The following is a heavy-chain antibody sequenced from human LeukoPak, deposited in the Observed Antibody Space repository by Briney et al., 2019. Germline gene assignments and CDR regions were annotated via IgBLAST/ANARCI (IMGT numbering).Heavy chain of an antibody. CDR2: IYTSGST. J-gene: IGHJ1*01. CDR3: ARGGVVVPEQYFQH. D-gene: IGHD2-2*01. CDR1: GGSISSGSYY. V-gene: IGHV4-61*02. Sequence: SGTLSLTCTVSGGSISSGSYYWSWIRPPAGKGLEWIGRIYTSGSTNYNPSLKSRVTISVDTSKNQFSLKLSSVTAADTAVYYCARGGVVVPEQYFQHWGQGTLVTVSS.